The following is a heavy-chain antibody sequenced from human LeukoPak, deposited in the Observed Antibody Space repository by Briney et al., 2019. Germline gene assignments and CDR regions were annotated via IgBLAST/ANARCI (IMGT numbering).Heavy chain of an antibody. CDR1: GFTFSSYW. CDR3: ARVGLYSASGNNWFDP. Sequence: GGSLRLSCAASGFTFSSYWMSWVRQAPGKGLEWVANIRQDGSEKYYVDSVKGRFTISRDNAKNSLYLQMNSLRAEDTAVYFCARVGLYSASGNNWFDPWGQGTLVTVSS. J-gene: IGHJ5*02. CDR2: IRQDGSEK. V-gene: IGHV3-7*03. D-gene: IGHD3-10*01.